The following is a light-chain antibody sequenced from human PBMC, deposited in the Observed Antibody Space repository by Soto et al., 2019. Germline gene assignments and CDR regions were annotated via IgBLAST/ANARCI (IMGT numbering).Light chain of an antibody. V-gene: IGKV3-20*01. Sequence: EIVLTQSPGTLSLSPGERVTLSCRASQTVTSYLAWYQQKPGQAPRLLIYGASSRATGIPDRFSGSGSGTDFTLTIGRLEPEDFAVYYCQQYGSSSWTFGQGTKVEIK. J-gene: IGKJ1*01. CDR1: QTVTSY. CDR3: QQYGSSSWT. CDR2: GAS.